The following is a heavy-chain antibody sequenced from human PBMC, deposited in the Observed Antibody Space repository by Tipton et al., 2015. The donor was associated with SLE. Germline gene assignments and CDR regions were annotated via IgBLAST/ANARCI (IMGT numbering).Heavy chain of an antibody. CDR1: GGSFSGYY. D-gene: IGHD6-13*01. CDR2: INHSGST. V-gene: IGHV4-34*01. CDR3: ASRGAAAAPGWYFDL. J-gene: IGHJ2*01. Sequence: LRLSCAVYGGSFSGYYWSWIRQPPGKGLEWIGEINHSGSTNYNPSLKSRVTISVDTSKNQFSLKLSSVTAADTAVYYCASRGAAAAPGWYFDLWGRGTLVTVSS.